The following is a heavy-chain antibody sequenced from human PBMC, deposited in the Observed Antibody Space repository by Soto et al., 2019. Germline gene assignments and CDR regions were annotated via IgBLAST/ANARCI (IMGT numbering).Heavy chain of an antibody. D-gene: IGHD2-15*01. CDR1: GYTFTSYA. Sequence: QVQLVQSGAEEKKPGASVKVSCKASGYTFTSYAMGWVRQARGQRLEWMGWINAGNGNTKYSQKFQGRVTITRDTSASTAYMELSNLRSEDTAVYYCARDSRINFDYWGQGTLVTVSS. CDR2: INAGNGNT. J-gene: IGHJ4*02. CDR3: ARDSRINFDY. V-gene: IGHV1-3*05.